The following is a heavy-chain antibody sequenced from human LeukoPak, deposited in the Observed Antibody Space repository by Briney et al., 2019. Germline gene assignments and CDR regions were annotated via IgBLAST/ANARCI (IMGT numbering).Heavy chain of an antibody. CDR1: GFTFSSYE. D-gene: IGHD5-18*01. CDR3: AREDTAMVNYYYYGMDV. CDR2: ISSSGSTI. J-gene: IGHJ6*02. Sequence: GGSLRLSCAASGFTFSSYEMNWVRQAPGKGLEWVSYISSSGSTIYYADSVKGRFTIPRDDAKNSLYLQMNSLRAEDTAVYYCAREDTAMVNYYYYGMDVWGQGTTVTVSS. V-gene: IGHV3-48*03.